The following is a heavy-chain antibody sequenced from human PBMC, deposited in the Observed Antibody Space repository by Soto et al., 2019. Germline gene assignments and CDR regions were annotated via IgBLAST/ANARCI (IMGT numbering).Heavy chain of an antibody. V-gene: IGHV4-31*01. CDR2: IYYRGST. J-gene: IGHJ4*02. CDR3: AISFGVAAAGPFDY. Sequence: QVQLQESGPGLVKPSQTLSLTCTVSGGSISSGGYYWSWIRQHPGKGLEWIVYIYYRGSTYYNPSLKSPVTISVDTSKNQFSLKLSSVTAADTAVYYCAISFGVAAAGPFDYWGQGTLVTVSS. CDR1: GGSISSGGYY. D-gene: IGHD6-13*01.